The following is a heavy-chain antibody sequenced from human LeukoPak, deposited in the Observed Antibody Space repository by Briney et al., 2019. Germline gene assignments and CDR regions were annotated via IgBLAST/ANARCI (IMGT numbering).Heavy chain of an antibody. V-gene: IGHV3-21*03. D-gene: IGHD2/OR15-2a*01. CDR2: IFSGSTYI. J-gene: IGHJ4*02. Sequence: GGSLRLSCAASGFAFNTYSMNWVRQAPGKGLEWVSFIFSGSTYIYYTDSVKGRFTISRDNARNSLYLQMDNLRAEDTGVYYCARDFYDGFALDYWGQGTLVTVSS. CDR1: GFAFNTYS. CDR3: ARDFYDGFALDY.